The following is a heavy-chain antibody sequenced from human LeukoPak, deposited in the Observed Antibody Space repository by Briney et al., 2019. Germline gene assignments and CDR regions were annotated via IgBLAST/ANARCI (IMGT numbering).Heavy chain of an antibody. CDR2: ISGSGGST. Sequence: GSLRLSCAASGFTFSSYAMSWVRQAPGKGLEWVSAISGSGGSTYYADSVKGRFTISRDNSKNTLYLQMNSLRAEDTAVYYCAKDRCGPTIFGVGNWFDPWGQGTLVTVSS. J-gene: IGHJ5*02. CDR3: AKDRCGPTIFGVGNWFDP. D-gene: IGHD3-3*01. V-gene: IGHV3-23*01. CDR1: GFTFSSYA.